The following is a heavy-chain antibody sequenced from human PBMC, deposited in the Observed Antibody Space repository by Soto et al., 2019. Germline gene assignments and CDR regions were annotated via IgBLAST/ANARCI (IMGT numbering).Heavy chain of an antibody. J-gene: IGHJ3*02. V-gene: IGHV5-10-1*01. Sequence: GESLKLSCKGSGYGFTSYWISWVRQMPGKGLEWMGRIDPSDSYTNYSPSFQGHVTISADKSISTAYLQWSSLKASDTAMYYCARHKDIVVVVAATGAFDIWGQGTMVTVSS. CDR2: IDPSDSYT. CDR1: GYGFTSYW. CDR3: ARHKDIVVVVAATGAFDI. D-gene: IGHD2-15*01.